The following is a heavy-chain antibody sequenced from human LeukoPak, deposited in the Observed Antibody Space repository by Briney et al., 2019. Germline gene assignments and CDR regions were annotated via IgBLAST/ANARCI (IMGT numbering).Heavy chain of an antibody. CDR2: VSGSAGRT. Sequence: GGSLRLSCAASGFTFSSHWMHWVRQAPGKGLEWVSTVSGSAGRTDYADSVKGRFTISRDNLKNTLYLQMNGLRAEDTAVYYCAKNRGHCVDGVCHNYYYMDVWGRGTTVTVSS. CDR1: GFTFSSHW. CDR3: AKNRGHCVDGVCHNYYYMDV. J-gene: IGHJ6*03. V-gene: IGHV3-23*01. D-gene: IGHD2-8*02.